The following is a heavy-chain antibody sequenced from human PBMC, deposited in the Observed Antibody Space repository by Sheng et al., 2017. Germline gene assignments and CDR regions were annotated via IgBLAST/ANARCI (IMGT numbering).Heavy chain of an antibody. Sequence: QVQVLESGGGVVQPGRSLRLSCAVSGFTLSSYAMHWVRQAPGKGPEWVAVISYDGSNQYYADSVKGRFTISRDNSKNTLYLQMNSLRVEDTAVYYCARGRGYGDSVWWWTSDHWGQGTLVTVSS. CDR1: GFTLSSYA. CDR3: ARGRGYGDSVWWWTSDH. CDR2: ISYDGSNQ. J-gene: IGHJ4*02. V-gene: IGHV3-30*04. D-gene: IGHD4-17*01.